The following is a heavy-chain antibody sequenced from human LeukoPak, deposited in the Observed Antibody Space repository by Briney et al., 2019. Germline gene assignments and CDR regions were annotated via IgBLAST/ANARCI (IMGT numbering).Heavy chain of an antibody. CDR2: IYYSGST. J-gene: IGHJ5*02. D-gene: IGHD4-17*01. V-gene: IGHV4-39*01. Sequence: KPSETLSLTCTVSGGSISSSSYYWGWIRQPPGKGLEWIGSIYYSGSTYYNPSLKSRVTISVDTSKNQFSLKLSSVTAADTAVYYCARRNARKVTKKGGWFDPWGQGTLVTVSS. CDR1: GGSISSSSYY. CDR3: ARRNARKVTKKGGWFDP.